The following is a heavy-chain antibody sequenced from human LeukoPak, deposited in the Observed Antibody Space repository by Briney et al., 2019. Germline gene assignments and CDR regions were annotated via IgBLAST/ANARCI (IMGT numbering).Heavy chain of an antibody. CDR3: ARGGNALDY. J-gene: IGHJ4*02. CDR2: INHSGST. D-gene: IGHD4-23*01. CDR1: GGSFSGYY. V-gene: IGHV4-34*01. Sequence: SKTLSLTCAVYGGSFSGYYWSWIRQPPGKGLEWIGEINHSGSTNYNPSLKSRVTISVDTSKNQFSLKLSSVTAADTAVYYCARGGNALDYWGQGTLVTVSS.